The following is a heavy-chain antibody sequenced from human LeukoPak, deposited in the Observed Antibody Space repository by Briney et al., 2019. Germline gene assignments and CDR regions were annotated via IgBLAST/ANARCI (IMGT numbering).Heavy chain of an antibody. CDR3: ARDATSRYGSGSLDY. V-gene: IGHV3-30-3*01. CDR2: ISYDGSNK. J-gene: IGHJ4*02. D-gene: IGHD3-10*01. Sequence: GGSLRLSCAASGFTFSSYAMPWVRQAPGKGLEWVAVISYDGSNKYYADSVKGRFTISRDNSKNTLYLQMNSLRAEDTAVYYCARDATSRYGSGSLDYWGQGTLVTVSS. CDR1: GFTFSSYA.